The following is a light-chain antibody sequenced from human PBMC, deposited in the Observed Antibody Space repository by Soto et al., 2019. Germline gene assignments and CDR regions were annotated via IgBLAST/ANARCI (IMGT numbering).Light chain of an antibody. V-gene: IGLV4-69*01. J-gene: IGLJ3*02. CDR3: QTWGTSRV. Sequence: QSVLTQSPSASASLGASVKLTCTLSSGHSSYAIAWHQQQPEKGPRYLMKRNSDGSHSKGDGIPDRFSGSSSGAERYLTIYRLQSEDEADYYCQTWGTSRVFGGGTKLTVL. CDR1: SGHSSYA. CDR2: RNSDGSH.